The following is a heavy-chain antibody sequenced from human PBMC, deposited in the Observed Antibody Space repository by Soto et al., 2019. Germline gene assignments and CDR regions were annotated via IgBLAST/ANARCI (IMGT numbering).Heavy chain of an antibody. CDR3: SRGRDWTATDPLDY. CDR1: GFTFTDSA. D-gene: IGHD2-21*01. Sequence: EVQLVESGGGLVQPGGSLKLSCAASGFTFTDSAIHWVRQASGKGPEWVGRIRNKVNTYATAYAASVKGRFTISRDDATGTTYLQMNSLNTEDTAVYYCSRGRDWTATDPLDYWGQGTLVTVSS. CDR2: IRNKVNTYAT. J-gene: IGHJ4*02. V-gene: IGHV3-73*02.